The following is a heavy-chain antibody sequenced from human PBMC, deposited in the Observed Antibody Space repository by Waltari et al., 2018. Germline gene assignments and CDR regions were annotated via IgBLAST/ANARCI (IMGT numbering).Heavy chain of an antibody. V-gene: IGHV4-4*07. CDR2: IYTSGGT. D-gene: IGHD4-17*01. J-gene: IGHJ5*02. CDR1: GGSISSYY. CDR3: ARVSSVGGDYVWWFDP. Sequence: QVQLQESGPGLVKPSETLSLTCTVSGGSISSYYWSWIRQPAGKGLEWIGRIYTSGGTNHNPARKGRVTMSVDTSKNQFSLKLGSVTAADTAVYYCARVSSVGGDYVWWFDPWGQGTLVTVSS.